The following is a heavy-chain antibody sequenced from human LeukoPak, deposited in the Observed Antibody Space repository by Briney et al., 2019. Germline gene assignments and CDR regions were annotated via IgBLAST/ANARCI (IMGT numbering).Heavy chain of an antibody. CDR3: ARHQPLSLGYHMDV. CDR2: IFYSGST. CDR1: GGSISGSNDY. V-gene: IGHV4-39*01. J-gene: IGHJ6*03. Sequence: SETLSLTCTVSGGSISGSNDYWAWIRQPPGKGLEWIGRIFYSGSTYYNPSLKSRVTISVDTSKNQFSLRLSSVTAADTAVYYCARHQPLSLGYHMDVWGEGTTVTVSS. D-gene: IGHD3-22*01.